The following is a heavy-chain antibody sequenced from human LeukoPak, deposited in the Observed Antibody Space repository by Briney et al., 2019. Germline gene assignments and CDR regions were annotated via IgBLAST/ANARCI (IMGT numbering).Heavy chain of an antibody. CDR3: ERGGGNFDY. Sequence: PGGSLRLSRAASGFTFSNSWMSWVRQAPGKELEWVANIKQDGSEKNYVDSVKGRFTISRDNAKNSLYLQMNSLRAEDTAVYYCERGGGNFDYWGQGTLITVSS. J-gene: IGHJ4*02. V-gene: IGHV3-7*01. D-gene: IGHD4-23*01. CDR2: IKQDGSEK. CDR1: GFTFSNSW.